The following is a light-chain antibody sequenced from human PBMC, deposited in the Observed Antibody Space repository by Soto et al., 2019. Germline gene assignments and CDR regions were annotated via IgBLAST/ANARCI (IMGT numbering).Light chain of an antibody. Sequence: QSALTQPRSVSGSPGQSVTISCTRPSSDVGGYNYVSWYQQHPGKAPKLMIYDVSKRPSGVPDRFSDSKSGNTASLTISGLQTEDEADYYCCSYAGRYTYVFGTGTKVTVL. CDR3: CSYAGRYTYV. CDR1: SSDVGGYNY. J-gene: IGLJ1*01. CDR2: DVS. V-gene: IGLV2-11*01.